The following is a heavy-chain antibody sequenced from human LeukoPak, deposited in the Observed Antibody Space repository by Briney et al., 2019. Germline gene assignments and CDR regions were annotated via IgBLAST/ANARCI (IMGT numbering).Heavy chain of an antibody. CDR3: ARVITIFGNYYYYYYMDV. CDR1: GGSISSYY. J-gene: IGHJ6*03. V-gene: IGHV4-59*01. Sequence: PSETLSLTCTVSGGSISSYYWSWIRQPPGKGLEWLGSIYYSGSTNYHPSLKSRVTISLDTSKNQFSLKLSSVTAADTAVYYCARVITIFGNYYYYYYMDVWGKGTTVTVSS. D-gene: IGHD3-3*01. CDR2: IYYSGST.